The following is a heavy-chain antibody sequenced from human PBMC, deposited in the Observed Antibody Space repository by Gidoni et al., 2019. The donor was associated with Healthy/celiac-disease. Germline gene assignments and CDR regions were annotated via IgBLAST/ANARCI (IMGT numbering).Heavy chain of an antibody. CDR2: ISGSGGST. Sequence: EVPLLESGGGLIQPGGSLSLSCAASGFTFSSYAMSWFRQAPGKGLEWVSAISGSGGSTYYADSVKGRFTNSRDNSKNTLYLQMSSLRAEDTAVYYCAKGGRGPPYCSSTSCYDWYFDLWGRGTLVTVSS. CDR3: AKGGRGPPYCSSTSCYDWYFDL. J-gene: IGHJ2*01. CDR1: GFTFSSYA. V-gene: IGHV3-23*01. D-gene: IGHD2-2*01.